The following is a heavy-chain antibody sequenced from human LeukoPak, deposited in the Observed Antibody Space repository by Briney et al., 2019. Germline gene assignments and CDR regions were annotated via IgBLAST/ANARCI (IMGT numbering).Heavy chain of an antibody. Sequence: KASETLSLTCTDSGGSISSYNWSWIRQPAGKGLEWIGRIYTSGSTNYNPSLKSRVTMSVDTSKNQFSLKLSSVTAADTVGYYCAGGGGNNWAYYFDYWGQGTLVTVSS. CDR1: GGSISSYN. J-gene: IGHJ4*02. V-gene: IGHV4-4*07. CDR2: IYTSGST. D-gene: IGHD4-23*01. CDR3: AGGGGNNWAYYFDY.